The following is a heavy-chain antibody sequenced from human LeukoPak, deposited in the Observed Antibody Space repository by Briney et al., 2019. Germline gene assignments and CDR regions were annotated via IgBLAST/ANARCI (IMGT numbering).Heavy chain of an antibody. D-gene: IGHD6-13*01. CDR1: GFTFSDYW. Sequence: GGSLRLSCAASGFTFSDYWMSWVRQAPGKGLEWVANIKQDGSEKYSVDSVKGRFTISRDNAKNSLYLQMNSLRAEDTAVYFCATVRVSAAGRVFEYWGQGTLVTVSS. CDR2: IKQDGSEK. J-gene: IGHJ4*02. CDR3: ATVRVSAAGRVFEY. V-gene: IGHV3-7*03.